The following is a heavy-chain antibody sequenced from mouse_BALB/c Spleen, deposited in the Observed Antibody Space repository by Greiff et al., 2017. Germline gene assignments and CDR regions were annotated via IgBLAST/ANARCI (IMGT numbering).Heavy chain of an antibody. J-gene: IGHJ4*01. V-gene: IGHV1S135*01. CDR3: ARADYEYAMDY. Sequence: VQLQQSGPELGKPGASVKISCKASGYSFTGYNMYWVKQSHRKSLEWIGYIDPYNGGTSYNQKSKGKATLTVDKSSSTAYMHLNSLTSEDSAIYYCARADYEYAMDYWGQGTSVTVSS. D-gene: IGHD1-1*01. CDR2: IDPYNGGT. CDR1: GYSFTGYN.